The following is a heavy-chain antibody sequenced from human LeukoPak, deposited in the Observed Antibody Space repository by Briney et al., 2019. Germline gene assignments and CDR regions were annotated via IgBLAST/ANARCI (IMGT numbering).Heavy chain of an antibody. CDR1: GGSISSGGYY. J-gene: IGHJ4*02. CDR2: IYYSGST. CDR3: ARGLFVQAFGARLPRTYYFDY. D-gene: IGHD3-3*01. Sequence: PSQTLSLTCTVSGGSISSGGYYWSWIRQHPGKGLEWIGYIYYSGSTYYNPSLKSRVTISVDTSKNQFSLKLSSVTAADTAVYYCARGLFVQAFGARLPRTYYFDYWGQGTLVTVSS. V-gene: IGHV4-31*03.